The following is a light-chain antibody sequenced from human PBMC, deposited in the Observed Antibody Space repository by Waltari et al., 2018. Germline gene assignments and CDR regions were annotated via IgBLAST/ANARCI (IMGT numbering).Light chain of an antibody. CDR3: QQYTNWPLT. CDR2: DAS. CDR1: QSIRST. J-gene: IGKJ4*01. V-gene: IGKV3D-15*01. Sequence: EIVLTQSPATLSVSPGERATLSCWASQSIRSTLAWYQQKPGQAPRLLLYDASTRATGIPVRFSGSGSGTYFTLTISSLQSEDFAVYYCQQYTNWPLTFGGGTKVEI.